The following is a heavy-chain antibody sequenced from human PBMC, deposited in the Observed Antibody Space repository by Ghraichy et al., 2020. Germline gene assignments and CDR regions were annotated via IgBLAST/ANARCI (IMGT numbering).Heavy chain of an antibody. CDR1: GYTFTGYY. J-gene: IGHJ6*02. D-gene: IGHD5-18*01. V-gene: IGHV1-2*02. CDR2: INPNSGGT. CDR3: ASGVDTAMVTKDSYYYYGMDV. Sequence: AAVKVSCKASGYTFTGYYMHWVRQAPGQGLEWMGWINPNSGGTNYAQKFQGRVTMTRDTSISTAYMELSRLRSDDTAVYYCASGVDTAMVTKDSYYYYGMDVWGQGTTVTVSS.